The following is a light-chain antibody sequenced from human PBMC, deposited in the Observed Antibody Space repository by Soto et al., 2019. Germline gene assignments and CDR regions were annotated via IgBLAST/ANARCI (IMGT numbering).Light chain of an antibody. CDR2: EVT. CDR1: SSDVGGYNY. J-gene: IGLJ3*02. CDR3: SSYAASNNFYFV. V-gene: IGLV2-8*01. Sequence: QSALTQPPSASGSPGQSVTISCTGTSSDVGGYNYVSWYQQYPGRAPKLMIYEVTKRPSGVPGRFSGPKSGNTASLTVSGLQAEDEADYYCSSYAASNNFYFVFGGGTKLTVL.